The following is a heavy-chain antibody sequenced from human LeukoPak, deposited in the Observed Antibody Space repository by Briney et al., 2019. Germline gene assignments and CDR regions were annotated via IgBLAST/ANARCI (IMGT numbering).Heavy chain of an antibody. D-gene: IGHD5-24*01. CDR2: INPNSGGT. V-gene: IGHV1-2*04. Sequence: ASVKVSCKASGGTFSSYAISWVRQAPGQGLEWMGWINPNSGGTNYAQKFQGWVTMTRDTSISTAYMELSRLRSDDTAVYYCARARDGYNPLFDYWGQGTLVTVSS. CDR3: ARARDGYNPLFDY. CDR1: GGTFSSYA. J-gene: IGHJ4*02.